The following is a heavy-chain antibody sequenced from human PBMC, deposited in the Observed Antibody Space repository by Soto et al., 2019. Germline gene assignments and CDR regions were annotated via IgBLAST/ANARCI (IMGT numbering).Heavy chain of an antibody. Sequence: GASVKVSCKASGGTFSSYAISWVRQAPGQGLEWMGGIIPIFGTANYAQKFQGRVTITADESTSTAYMELSSLRSEDTAVYYCARGEYYYDSSGYYSISYWGQGTLVTVSS. D-gene: IGHD3-22*01. J-gene: IGHJ4*02. CDR2: IIPIFGTA. CDR3: ARGEYYYDSSGYYSISY. CDR1: GGTFSSYA. V-gene: IGHV1-69*13.